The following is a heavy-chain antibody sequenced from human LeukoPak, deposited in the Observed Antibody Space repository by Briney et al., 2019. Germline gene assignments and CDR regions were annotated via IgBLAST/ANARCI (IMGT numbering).Heavy chain of an antibody. CDR3: ATAPGATFAFDI. J-gene: IGHJ3*02. CDR1: GYTLTELS. Sequence: GASVKVSCKVSGYTLTELSMHWVRQAPGKGLEWMGGFDPEDGETIYAQKFQGRVTMTEDTSTDTAYMELSSLRSEDTAVYYCATAPGATFAFDIWGQGTMVTVSS. V-gene: IGHV1-24*01. CDR2: FDPEDGET. D-gene: IGHD1-26*01.